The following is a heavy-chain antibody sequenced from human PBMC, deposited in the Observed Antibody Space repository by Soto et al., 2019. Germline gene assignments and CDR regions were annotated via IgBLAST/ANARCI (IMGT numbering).Heavy chain of an antibody. D-gene: IGHD3-22*01. V-gene: IGHV4-34*01. CDR2: INHSGST. CDR1: GGSFSGYY. J-gene: IGHJ4*02. CDR3: ARDSPFDASSGYLEY. Sequence: SETLSLTCAVYGGSFSGYYWSWIRQPPGKGLEWIGEINHSGSTNYSPSLKSRVTISVDTSKNQFSLKLSSVTAADTAVYYCARDSPFDASSGYLEYWGQGTLVTVSS.